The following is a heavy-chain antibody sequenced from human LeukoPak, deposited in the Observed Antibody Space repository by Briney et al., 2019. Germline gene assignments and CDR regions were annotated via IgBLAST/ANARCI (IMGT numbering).Heavy chain of an antibody. Sequence: SETLSLTCTVSGGSISSSSYYWGWIRQPPGKGLEWIGSIYYSGSTYYNPSLKSRVTISVDTSKNQFSLKLSSVTAADTAVYYCAASLTTQAPNAFDIWGQGTMVTVSS. J-gene: IGHJ3*02. CDR3: AASLTTQAPNAFDI. V-gene: IGHV4-39*07. CDR1: GGSISSSSYY. CDR2: IYYSGST. D-gene: IGHD1-14*01.